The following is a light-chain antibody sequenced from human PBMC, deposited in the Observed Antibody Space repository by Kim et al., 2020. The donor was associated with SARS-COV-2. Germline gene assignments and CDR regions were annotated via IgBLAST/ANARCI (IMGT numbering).Light chain of an antibody. CDR3: QQYDSWPPT. CDR2: GAS. CDR1: RGVRRH. V-gene: IGKV3-15*01. J-gene: IGKJ4*01. Sequence: VSPGERATPSGGAGRGVRRHLAWDQQKPGQAPRLLIYGASTRATGIPARFSGSGSGTEFTLTISSLQSEEFAVYFCQQYDSWPPTFGGGTKVDIK.